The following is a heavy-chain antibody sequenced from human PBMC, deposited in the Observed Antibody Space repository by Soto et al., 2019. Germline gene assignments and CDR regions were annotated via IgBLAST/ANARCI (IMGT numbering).Heavy chain of an antibody. CDR2: IYVTGTT. Sequence: SETLSLTCNVSGGSMNHGDYYWSWVRQSPEKGLEWIGYIYVTGTTYYNPSFKSRVTISVDRSRSQFSLRLTSVTAEDTAVYFCARLYGSYIWAGNYFDYWGQGTLVTVSS. CDR1: GGSMNHGDYY. V-gene: IGHV4-30-4*01. J-gene: IGHJ4*02. CDR3: ARLYGSYIWAGNYFDY. D-gene: IGHD1-26*01.